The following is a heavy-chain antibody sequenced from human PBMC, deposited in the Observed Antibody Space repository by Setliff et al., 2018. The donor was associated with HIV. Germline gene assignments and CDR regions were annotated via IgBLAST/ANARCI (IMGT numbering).Heavy chain of an antibody. CDR2: IYTSGST. CDR3: ARILLYYSSAYFVNAFEI. D-gene: IGHD3-22*01. CDR1: GGSISSGSNY. Sequence: SETLSLTCTVSGGSISSGSNYWSWIRQPAGKGLEWIGHIYTSGSTNYNPSLKSRVTISVDTSKNQFYLKLSSVTAADTAVYYCARILLYYSSAYFVNAFEIWGQGTVVTVSS. J-gene: IGHJ3*02. V-gene: IGHV4-61*09.